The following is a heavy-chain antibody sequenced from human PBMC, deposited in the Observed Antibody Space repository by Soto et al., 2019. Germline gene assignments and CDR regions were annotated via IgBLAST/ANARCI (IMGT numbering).Heavy chain of an antibody. Sequence: QVQLVQSGAEVKKPGASVKVSCKASGYTFTSYGISWVRQAPGQGLEWMGWISAYNGNTNYAQKLQGRVTMTTDTSTSTPYMELRSPRSDDPAVYYCARVFMGSGSYPKIYYYYFYMDVWGKGTTVTVSS. V-gene: IGHV1-18*01. J-gene: IGHJ6*03. CDR3: ARVFMGSGSYPKIYYYYFYMDV. CDR1: GYTFTSYG. CDR2: ISAYNGNT. D-gene: IGHD3-10*01.